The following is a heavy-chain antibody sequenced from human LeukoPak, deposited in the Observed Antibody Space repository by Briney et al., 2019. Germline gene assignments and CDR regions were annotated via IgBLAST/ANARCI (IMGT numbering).Heavy chain of an antibody. CDR1: GFTFSIHW. CDR3: ARAKPKNMVRGLIMRRESRYYFDY. J-gene: IGHJ4*02. CDR2: IKQVGSEN. D-gene: IGHD3-10*01. Sequence: GGSLRLSCAASGFTFSIHWVSWVRQAPGEGLEWVAYIKQVGSENYYVDSVKGRFTISRDNAKNSLYMQMNSLRAEDTAVYYCARAKPKNMVRGLIMRRESRYYFDYWGQGTLVTVSS. V-gene: IGHV3-7*03.